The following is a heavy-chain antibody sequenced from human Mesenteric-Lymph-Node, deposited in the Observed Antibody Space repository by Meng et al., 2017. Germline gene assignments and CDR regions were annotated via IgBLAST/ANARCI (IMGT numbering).Heavy chain of an antibody. CDR2: IDPNSGVT. D-gene: IGHD5-12*01. V-gene: IGHV1-2*06. CDR1: GYTFTGYY. J-gene: IGHJ4*02. CDR3: ARDDGGGYDLRYFDY. Sequence: ASVKVSCKASGYTFTGYYIHWLRQAPGQGLEWVGRIDPNSGVTNYAQKFQGRVTMTGDTSISTAYMELSSLRADDSAVYYCARDDGGGYDLRYFDYWGQGTLVTVSS.